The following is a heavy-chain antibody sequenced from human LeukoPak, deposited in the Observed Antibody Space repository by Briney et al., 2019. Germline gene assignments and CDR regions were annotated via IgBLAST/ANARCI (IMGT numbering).Heavy chain of an antibody. D-gene: IGHD3-22*01. Sequence: GGSLRLSCAASGFTFSSYAMHWVRQAPAKGLEWGAVISYDGSNKYYADSVKGRFTISRDNSKNTLYLQMNSLRAEDTAVYYCARDKSYYDSSGYPDYWGQGTLVTVSS. CDR1: GFTFSSYA. CDR2: ISYDGSNK. V-gene: IGHV3-30-3*01. CDR3: ARDKSYYDSSGYPDY. J-gene: IGHJ4*02.